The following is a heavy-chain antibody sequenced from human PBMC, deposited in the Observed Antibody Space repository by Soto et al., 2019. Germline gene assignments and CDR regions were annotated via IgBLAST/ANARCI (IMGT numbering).Heavy chain of an antibody. V-gene: IGHV4-59*01. CDR2: IYYSGST. CDR3: ARVLGFLEWSHNLDRPYYYYYMDV. D-gene: IGHD3-3*01. Sequence: ASETLSLTCTVSGGSISSYYWSWIRQPPGKGLEWIGYIYYSGSTNYNPSLKSRVTISVDTSKNQFSLKLSSVTAADTAVYYCARVLGFLEWSHNLDRPYYYYYMDVWGKGTTVTVSS. J-gene: IGHJ6*03. CDR1: GGSISSYY.